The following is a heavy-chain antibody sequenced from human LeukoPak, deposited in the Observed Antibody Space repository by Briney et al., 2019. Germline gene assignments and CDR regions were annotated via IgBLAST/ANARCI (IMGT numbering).Heavy chain of an antibody. Sequence: ASVKVSCKASGYTFTGYYMHWVRQAPGQGLEWMGWINPNSGGTNYAQKFQGRVTMTRDTSISTAYMELSRLRSDDTAAYYCARDPGYYYYMDVWGKGTTVTVSS. D-gene: IGHD1-14*01. V-gene: IGHV1-2*02. CDR1: GYTFTGYY. J-gene: IGHJ6*03. CDR3: ARDPGYYYYMDV. CDR2: INPNSGGT.